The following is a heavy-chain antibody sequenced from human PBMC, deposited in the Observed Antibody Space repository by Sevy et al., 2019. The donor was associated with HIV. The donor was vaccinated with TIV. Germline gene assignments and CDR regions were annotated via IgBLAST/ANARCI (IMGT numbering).Heavy chain of an antibody. CDR3: ARRYYDILTGYYRFDP. V-gene: IGHV5-51*01. CDR2: IYPGDSDT. D-gene: IGHD3-9*01. J-gene: IGHJ5*02. Sequence: GESLKISCKGSGYSFTSYWIGWVRQMPGKGLEWMGIIYPGDSDTRYSPSFQGQVTISADKSISTAYLQWSSLKASDTAMYYCARRYYDILTGYYRFDPWGQGTLVTVSS. CDR1: GYSFTSYW.